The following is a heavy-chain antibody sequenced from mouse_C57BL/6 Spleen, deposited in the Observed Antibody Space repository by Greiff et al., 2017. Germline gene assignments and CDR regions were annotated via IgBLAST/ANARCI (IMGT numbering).Heavy chain of an antibody. J-gene: IGHJ1*03. CDR2: IWSGGST. Sequence: QVQLQQSGPGLVQPSQSLSITCTVSGFSLTSYGVHWVRQSPGKGLVWLGVIWSGGSTDYNAAFISRLSIRKDNSSSQVFFKMNSLQADDTAIYYCASKGYFDVWGTGTTVTVSS. V-gene: IGHV2-2*01. CDR3: ASKGYFDV. CDR1: GFSLTSYG.